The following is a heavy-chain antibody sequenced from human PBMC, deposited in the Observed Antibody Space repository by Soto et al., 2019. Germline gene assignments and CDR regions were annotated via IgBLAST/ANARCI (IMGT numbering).Heavy chain of an antibody. J-gene: IGHJ4*02. V-gene: IGHV3-23*01. CDR2: ISGSGGST. D-gene: IGHD2-2*01. CDR1: GFTFSSYS. CDR3: ANGYCSSTSCYGFYYFDY. Sequence: GGSLILSCAASGFTFSSYSMSWVRQAPGKGLEWVSAISGSGGSTYYADSVKGRFTISRDNSKNTLYLQMNSLRAEDMAVYYCANGYCSSTSCYGFYYFDYWGQGTLVTVSS.